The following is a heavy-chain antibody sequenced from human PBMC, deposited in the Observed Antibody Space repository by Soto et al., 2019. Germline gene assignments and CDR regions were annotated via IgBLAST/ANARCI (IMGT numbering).Heavy chain of an antibody. V-gene: IGHV3-23*01. Sequence: EVELLESGGGLVQPGGSLRLSCVASGFTFKNYDMRWIRQAPGKGLEWVSGFSGSGGVTYYADSVKGRFTISRANSKNTLYLQMNSLTAEDTAIYYCAKNRQFRSYYESAGHYDNWGQGTLVTVSS. D-gene: IGHD3-10*01. CDR1: GFTFKNYD. CDR2: FSGSGGVT. J-gene: IGHJ4*02. CDR3: AKNRQFRSYYESAGHYDN.